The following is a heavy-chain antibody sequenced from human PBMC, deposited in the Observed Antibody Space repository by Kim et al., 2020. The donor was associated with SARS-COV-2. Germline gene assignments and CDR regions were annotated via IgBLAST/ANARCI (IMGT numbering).Heavy chain of an antibody. CDR3: AKDPSNPYYYGSGSRGDFDY. J-gene: IGHJ4*02. D-gene: IGHD3-10*01. Sequence: RFTISRDNSKNTLYLQMNSLRAEDTAVYYCAKDPSNPYYYGSGSRGDFDYWGQGTLVTVSS. V-gene: IGHV3-23*01.